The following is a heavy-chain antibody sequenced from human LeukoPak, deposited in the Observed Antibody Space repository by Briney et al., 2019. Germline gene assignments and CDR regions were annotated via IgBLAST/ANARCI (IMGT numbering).Heavy chain of an antibody. V-gene: IGHV4-34*01. J-gene: IGHJ3*02. CDR2: INHSGST. CDR3: AGGYSHDI. CDR1: GGSFSGYY. D-gene: IGHD2-21*01. Sequence: KPSETLSLTCAVYGGSFSGYYWSWIRQPPGKGLEWIGEINHSGSTNYNPSLKSRVTISVDTSKNQFSLKLSSVTAADTAVYYCAGGYSHDIWGQGTMVTVSS.